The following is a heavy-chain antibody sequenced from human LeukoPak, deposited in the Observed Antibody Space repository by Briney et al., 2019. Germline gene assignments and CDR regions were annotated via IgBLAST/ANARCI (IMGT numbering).Heavy chain of an antibody. Sequence: SETLSLTCTVSGGSLSNYYWSWIRQPPGKGLEWIGHIYESGSTTYNPSLKSRVTISVDTSKKQFSLRLSSVTAADTAVYYCARALIGGPKAPFDYWGQGTLVTVPS. V-gene: IGHV4-59*01. CDR3: ARALIGGPKAPFDY. J-gene: IGHJ4*02. CDR1: GGSLSNYY. D-gene: IGHD3-16*01. CDR2: IYESGST.